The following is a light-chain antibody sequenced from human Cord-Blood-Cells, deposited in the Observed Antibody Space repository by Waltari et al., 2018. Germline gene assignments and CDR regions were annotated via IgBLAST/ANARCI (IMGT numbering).Light chain of an antibody. V-gene: IGKV1-39*01. J-gene: IGKJ2*01. CDR2: AAS. Sequence: MQLMQTSSSRSLHLRDRFTITCGASQSISSYLNWYQQKPGKAPKLLIYAASSLQSGIPSRFSGSGSGTDFTLTISSLQSEDFATYYCQQCYSTPYTFGQGTKLEIK. CDR3: QQCYSTPYT. CDR1: QSISSY.